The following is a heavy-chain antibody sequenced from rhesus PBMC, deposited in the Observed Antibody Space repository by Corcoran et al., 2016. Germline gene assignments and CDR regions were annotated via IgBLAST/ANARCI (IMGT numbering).Heavy chain of an antibody. CDR2: VYGNRAST. D-gene: IGHD5-12*01. Sequence: QVQLQESGPGLVKPSETLSLPCTVSGGSITGYHNWNWTRQAPGKGREWIGAVYGNRASTNDHPSLKSRVTLSVDTSKNQFSLKLSSVTAADTAVYYCASDRGYSYPGSRFDVWGAGVLVTVSS. CDR1: GGSITGYHN. CDR3: ASDRGYSYPGSRFDV. J-gene: IGHJ5-1*01. V-gene: IGHV4-143*01.